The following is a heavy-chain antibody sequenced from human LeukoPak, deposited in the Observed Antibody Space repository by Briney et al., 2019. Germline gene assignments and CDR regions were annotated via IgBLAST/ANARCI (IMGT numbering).Heavy chain of an antibody. CDR1: GFTFSSYS. Sequence: GGSLRLSCASSGFTFSSYSMNWVRQAPGKGLEWVSSISSSSSYIYYADSVKDRFTISRDNAKNSLYLQMNSLRAEDTAVYYCARGPDILTGAEFNYWGQGTLVTVSS. CDR2: ISSSSSYI. D-gene: IGHD3-9*01. J-gene: IGHJ4*02. CDR3: ARGPDILTGAEFNY. V-gene: IGHV3-21*01.